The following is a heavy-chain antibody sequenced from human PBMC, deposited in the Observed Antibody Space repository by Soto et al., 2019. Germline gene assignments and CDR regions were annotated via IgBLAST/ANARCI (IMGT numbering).Heavy chain of an antibody. CDR3: ARLVHKPPQWYSDY. D-gene: IGHD3-10*01. V-gene: IGHV4-59*08. CDR1: GGSTNDYY. J-gene: IGHJ4*02. CDR2: IFSTGST. Sequence: PSETLSLTCTVSGGSTNDYYWSWVRQAPGKGLEWIGYIFSTGSTDYNPSLRRRATISVDTSKSQFSLRLTSVTAADTATYFCARLVHKPPQWYSDYWGQGVLVTVSS.